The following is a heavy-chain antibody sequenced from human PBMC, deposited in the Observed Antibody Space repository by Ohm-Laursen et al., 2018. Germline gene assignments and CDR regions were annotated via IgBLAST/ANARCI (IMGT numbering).Heavy chain of an antibody. CDR3: ARVGSSGWTRPDKFDY. D-gene: IGHD6-25*01. CDR2: ISSRSSYI. Sequence: SLRLSCSASGFTFSSYSMNWVRQAPRKGLEWVSSISSRSSYIYYADSVKGRFTISRDNAKNSLYLQMNSLRAEDTAVYYCARVGSSGWTRPDKFDYWGQGTLVTVSS. J-gene: IGHJ4*02. CDR1: GFTFSSYS. V-gene: IGHV3-21*01.